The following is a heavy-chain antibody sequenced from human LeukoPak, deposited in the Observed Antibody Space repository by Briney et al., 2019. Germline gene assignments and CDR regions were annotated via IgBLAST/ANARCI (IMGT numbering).Heavy chain of an antibody. V-gene: IGHV1-18*01. Sequence: GASVKVSCKASGYTFTSYGISWVRQAPGQGLEWMGWISAYNGNTNYAQKLQGRVTMTTDTSTSTAYMELRSLRSEDTAVYYCASKVFYGDYSFDLWGRGTLVTVSS. CDR1: GYTFTSYG. CDR3: ASKVFYGDYSFDL. CDR2: ISAYNGNT. J-gene: IGHJ2*01. D-gene: IGHD4-17*01.